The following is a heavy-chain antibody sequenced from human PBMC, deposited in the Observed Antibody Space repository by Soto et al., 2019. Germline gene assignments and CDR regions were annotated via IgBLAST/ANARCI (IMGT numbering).Heavy chain of an antibody. D-gene: IGHD1-1*01. CDR2: VSPKSGNT. CDR1: GYNFFDYG. V-gene: IGHV1-18*01. CDR3: ARGRTVSSIGPLLV. J-gene: IGHJ1*01. Sequence: QIQLVQSGAEVKKPGASVKVSCKASGYNFFDYGVIGVRQAPGQGLEWMGWVSPKSGNTDYARKVQGRVTMTTDIYTSTAYMELRGLISDATGVYDCARGRTVSSIGPLLVWGQGTLVSVSS.